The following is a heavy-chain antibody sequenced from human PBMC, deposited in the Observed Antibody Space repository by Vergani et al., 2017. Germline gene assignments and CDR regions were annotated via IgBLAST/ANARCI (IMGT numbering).Heavy chain of an antibody. CDR2: INHSGST. D-gene: IGHD6-25*01. CDR1: GGSFSGYY. V-gene: IGHV4-34*01. Sequence: QVQLQQWGAGLLKPSETLSLTCAVSGGSFSGYYWSWIRQPPGKGLEWIGEINHSGSTNYNPSLKSRVTISVDTSKNQFSLKLSSVTAADTAVYYCARGPLIAALIDYWGQGTLVTVSS. J-gene: IGHJ4*02. CDR3: ARGPLIAALIDY.